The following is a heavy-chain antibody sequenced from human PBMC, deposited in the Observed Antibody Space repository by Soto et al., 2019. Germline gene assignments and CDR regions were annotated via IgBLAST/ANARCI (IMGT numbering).Heavy chain of an antibody. V-gene: IGHV1-3*01. Sequence: ASVKVSCKASGYTFTSYAMHWVRQAPGQRLEWMGWINAGNGNTKYSQKFQGRVTITRDTSASTAYMELSSLRSEDTAVYYCAREDRFCSGGSCYLLNWFDPWGQGTLVTVSS. D-gene: IGHD2-15*01. J-gene: IGHJ5*02. CDR1: GYTFTSYA. CDR2: INAGNGNT. CDR3: AREDRFCSGGSCYLLNWFDP.